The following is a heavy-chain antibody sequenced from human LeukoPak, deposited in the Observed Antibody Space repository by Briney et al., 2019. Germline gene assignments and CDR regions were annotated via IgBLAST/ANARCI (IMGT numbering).Heavy chain of an antibody. CDR1: GYTFTSYD. Sequence: ASVKVSCKASGYTFTSYDINWVRQATGQGLEWMGWMNPNSGNTGYAQKFQGRVTMTRNTSISTAYMELSSLRSEDTAVYYCARGGAYHYDSSGLFDYWGQGTLGTVSS. V-gene: IGHV1-8*01. J-gene: IGHJ4*02. CDR2: MNPNSGNT. D-gene: IGHD3-22*01. CDR3: ARGGAYHYDSSGLFDY.